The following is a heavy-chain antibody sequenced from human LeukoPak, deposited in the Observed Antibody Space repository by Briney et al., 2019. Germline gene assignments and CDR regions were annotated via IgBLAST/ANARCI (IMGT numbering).Heavy chain of an antibody. CDR1: GYSISTGYY. V-gene: IGHV4-38-2*01. J-gene: IGHJ5*02. CDR3: ARATTGTTRWFDP. D-gene: IGHD1-1*01. Sequence: SETQSLTCGVSGYSISTGYYWGWIRPPPGKTLEWIGSIYHSGRTYYNPSLKSRVTISVDTSKNQFSLRLSSVTAADTAVYYCARATTGTTRWFDPWGQGTLVTVSS. CDR2: IYHSGRT.